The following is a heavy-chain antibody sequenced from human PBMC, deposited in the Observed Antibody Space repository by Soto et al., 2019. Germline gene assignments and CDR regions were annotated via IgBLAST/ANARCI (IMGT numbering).Heavy chain of an antibody. D-gene: IGHD1-1*01. CDR2: LDSGGSA. CDR1: VFTFSGNY. V-gene: IGHV3-53*01. Sequence: GTLRVSCADSVFTFSGNYMSWVRQAPGTGLEGVSFLDSGGSAFYPDSVKGRFTISRDNSKNTLYLQMNSLTVEDTAVYYCAKVNDGKFDDWGQGTLVTVSS. CDR3: AKVNDGKFDD. J-gene: IGHJ4*02.